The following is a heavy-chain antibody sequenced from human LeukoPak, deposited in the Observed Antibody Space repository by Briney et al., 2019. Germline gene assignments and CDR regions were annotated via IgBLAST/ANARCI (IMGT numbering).Heavy chain of an antibody. J-gene: IGHJ5*02. CDR2: IYYSGST. CDR3: ARDRNSIFGVVSIYWFDP. D-gene: IGHD3-3*01. CDR1: GGSISSSSYY. Sequence: PSETLSLTCTVSGGSISSSSYYWGWIRQPPGKGLEWIGSIYYSGSTYYNPSLKSRVTISVDTSKNQFSLKLSSVTAADTAVYYCARDRNSIFGVVSIYWFDPWGQGTLVTVSS. V-gene: IGHV4-39*07.